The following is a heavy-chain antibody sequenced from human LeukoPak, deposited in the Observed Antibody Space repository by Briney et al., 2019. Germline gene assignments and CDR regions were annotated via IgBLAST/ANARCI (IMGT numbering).Heavy chain of an antibody. D-gene: IGHD6-13*01. J-gene: IGHJ3*02. CDR1: GYSISSGYY. CDR2: IYHSGST. CDR3: ARDLTLFDQQPSDAFDI. Sequence: SETLSLTCTVSGYSISSGYYWGWIRQPPGKGLEWIGSIYHSGSTYYNPSLKSRVTISVDTSKNQFSLKLSSVTAADTAVYYCARDLTLFDQQPSDAFDIWGQGAMVTVSS. V-gene: IGHV4-38-2*02.